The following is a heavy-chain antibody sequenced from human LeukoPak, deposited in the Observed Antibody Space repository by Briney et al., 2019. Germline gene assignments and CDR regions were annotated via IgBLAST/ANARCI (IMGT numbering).Heavy chain of an antibody. J-gene: IGHJ5*02. CDR3: AREIVVVVAATKRENWFDP. V-gene: IGHV3-30*01. CDR1: GFTFSSYA. Sequence: GGSLRLSCAASGFTFSSYAMHWVRQAPGKGLEWVAVISYDGSNKYYADSVKGRFTISRDNSENTLYLQMNSLRAEDTAVYYCAREIVVVVAATKRENWFDPWGQGTLVTVSS. D-gene: IGHD2-15*01. CDR2: ISYDGSNK.